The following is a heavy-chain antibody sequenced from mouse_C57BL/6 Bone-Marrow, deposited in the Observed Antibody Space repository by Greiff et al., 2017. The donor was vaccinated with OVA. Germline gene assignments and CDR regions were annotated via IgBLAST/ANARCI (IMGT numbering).Heavy chain of an antibody. CDR2: ISNLAYSI. CDR3: ARKGDYYGSSYWYFDV. CDR1: GFTFSDYG. D-gene: IGHD1-1*01. J-gene: IGHJ1*03. Sequence: DVKVEESGGGLVQPGGSLKLSCAASGFTFSDYGMAWVRQAPRKGPEWVAFISNLAYSIYYADTVTGRFTISRENAKNTLYLEMSSLRSEDTAMYYCARKGDYYGSSYWYFDVWGTGTTVTVSS. V-gene: IGHV5-15*01.